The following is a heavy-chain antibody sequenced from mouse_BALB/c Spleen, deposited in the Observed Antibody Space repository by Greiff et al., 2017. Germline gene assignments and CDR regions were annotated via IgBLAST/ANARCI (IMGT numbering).Heavy chain of an antibody. J-gene: IGHJ1*01. Sequence: EVQRVESGPGLVKPSQSLSLTCTVTGYSITSDYAWNWIRQFPGNKLEWMGYISYSGSTSYNPSLKSRISITRDTSKNQFFLQLNSVTTEDTATYYCARGGNSPVHWYFDVWGAGTTVTVSS. CDR3: ARGGNSPVHWYFDV. D-gene: IGHD2-1*01. V-gene: IGHV3-2*02. CDR2: ISYSGST. CDR1: GYSITSDYA.